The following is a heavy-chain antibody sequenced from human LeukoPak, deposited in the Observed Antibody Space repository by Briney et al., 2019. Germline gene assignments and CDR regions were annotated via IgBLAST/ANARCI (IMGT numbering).Heavy chain of an antibody. J-gene: IGHJ6*02. D-gene: IGHD3-10*01. CDR3: AKVSMVRGAGDYYGMDV. Sequence: GGSLRLSCAASGFTFSSYAMSWVRQAPGKGRGWVSAISGSGGSTYYADSVKGRFTISRDNSKNTLYLQMNSLRAEDTAVYYCAKVSMVRGAGDYYGMDVWGQGTTVTVSS. V-gene: IGHV3-23*01. CDR2: ISGSGGST. CDR1: GFTFSSYA.